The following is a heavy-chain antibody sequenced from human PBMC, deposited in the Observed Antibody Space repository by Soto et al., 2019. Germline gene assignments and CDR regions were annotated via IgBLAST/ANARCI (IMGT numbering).Heavy chain of an antibody. J-gene: IGHJ5*02. V-gene: IGHV1-18*01. Sequence: QVQLVKSGAEVKKPGASVTVSCKASGYTFSRYAMSWLRQAPGQGLEWMGWITGDTHEAIYAQKFQGRVVLTRDRSTSTAYMELRSLTYEDTAVYYCARDRPTDHWGQGTLVTVST. CDR3: ARDRPTDH. CDR1: GYTFSRYA. CDR2: ITGDTHEA.